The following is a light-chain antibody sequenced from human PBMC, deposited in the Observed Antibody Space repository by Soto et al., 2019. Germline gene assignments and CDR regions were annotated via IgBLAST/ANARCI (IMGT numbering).Light chain of an antibody. J-gene: IGLJ2*01. Sequence: QTVVTQEPSLTVSPGGTVTLTCASSTGAVTSGHYPNWFQRKPGQAPRALIYSTNNKHSWTPARFSGALLVGKAALTLSGVQPEDEAEYYCLLYYGPFVVFGGGTQLTVL. CDR2: STN. V-gene: IGLV7-43*01. CDR1: TGAVTSGHY. CDR3: LLYYGPFVV.